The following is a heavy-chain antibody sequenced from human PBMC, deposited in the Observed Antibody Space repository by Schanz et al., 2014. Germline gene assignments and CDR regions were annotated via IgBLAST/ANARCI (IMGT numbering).Heavy chain of an antibody. CDR1: GFSLNTYG. J-gene: IGHJ4*02. V-gene: IGHV3-30*19. CDR3: ARDRGYCSGGSCLTFDY. Sequence: QEQLVESGGGLVKPGTSLILSCSVSGFSLNTYGIHWFRQPAGKGLEWVAVISYDGSNKYYADSVKGRFTISRDNSKNTLYLQMNTLRAEDTAVYYCARDRGYCSGGSCLTFDYWGQGTLVTVSS. CDR2: ISYDGSNK. D-gene: IGHD2-15*01.